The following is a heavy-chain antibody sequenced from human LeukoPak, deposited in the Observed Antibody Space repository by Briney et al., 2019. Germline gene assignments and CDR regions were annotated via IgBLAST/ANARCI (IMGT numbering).Heavy chain of an antibody. CDR2: IIPIFGTA. Sequence: ASVKVSCKASGGTFSSYAISWVRQAPGQGLEWMGGIIPIFGTANYAQKFQGRVTITADESTSTAYMELSSLRSEDTAVYYCARVGYCSSTSCPFYYYYGMDVWGQGTTVTVSS. CDR1: GGTFSSYA. J-gene: IGHJ6*02. CDR3: ARVGYCSSTSCPFYYYYGMDV. V-gene: IGHV1-69*13. D-gene: IGHD2-2*01.